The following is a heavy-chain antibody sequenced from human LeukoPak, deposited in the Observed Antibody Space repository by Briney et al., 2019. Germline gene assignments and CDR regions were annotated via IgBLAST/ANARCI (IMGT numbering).Heavy chain of an antibody. CDR3: ARRSITMVRGVIPRAPNWFDP. CDR1: GYTFTSYA. D-gene: IGHD3-10*01. V-gene: IGHV7-4-1*02. Sequence: ASVKVSCKASGYTFTSYAMHWVRQAPGQGLEWMGWINTNTGNPTYAQGFTGRFVFSLDTSVSTAYLQISSLKAEDTAVYYCARRSITMVRGVIPRAPNWFDPWGQGTLVTVSS. J-gene: IGHJ5*02. CDR2: INTNTGNP.